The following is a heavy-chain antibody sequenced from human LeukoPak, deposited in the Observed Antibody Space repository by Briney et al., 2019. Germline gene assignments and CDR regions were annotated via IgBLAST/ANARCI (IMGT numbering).Heavy chain of an antibody. CDR2: IIPFFGTT. CDR3: ARDGSYVDSGYYYDW. Sequence: GASVKVSCKASGGTFSSYALSWVRQAPGQGPEWMGGIIPFFGTTQYAQQFQDRLTITADKSTSTAYMELSSLRSDDTAVYYCARDGSYVDSGYYYDWWGQGTLVTVSS. V-gene: IGHV1-69*06. CDR1: GGTFSSYA. J-gene: IGHJ4*02. D-gene: IGHD3-22*01.